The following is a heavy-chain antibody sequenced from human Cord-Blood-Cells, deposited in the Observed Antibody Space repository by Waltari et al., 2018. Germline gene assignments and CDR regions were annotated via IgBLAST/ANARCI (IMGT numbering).Heavy chain of an antibody. D-gene: IGHD6-13*01. V-gene: IGHV1-18*04. J-gene: IGHJ6*03. Sequence: QVQLVQSGAEVKKPGASLKVSCNASGYTFTSYAISWVRHAPGQGLEWMGWISAYNGNTNYAQKLQGRVTMTTDTSTSTAYMELRSLRSDDTAVYYCARDRYRSSSWYYYYYMDVWGKGTTVTVSS. CDR3: ARDRYRSSSWYYYYYMDV. CDR2: ISAYNGNT. CDR1: GYTFTSYA.